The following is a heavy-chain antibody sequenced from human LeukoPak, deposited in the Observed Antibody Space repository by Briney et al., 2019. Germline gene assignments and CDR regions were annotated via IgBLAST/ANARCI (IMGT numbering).Heavy chain of an antibody. V-gene: IGHV4-39*07. CDR3: ASRQAAGTPGLDY. D-gene: IGHD6-13*01. CDR2: IYYSGST. CDR1: GGSISSSSYY. Sequence: PSETLSLTCTVSGGSISSSSYYWGWIRQPPGKGLEWIGSIYYSGSTYYNPSLKSRVTISVDTSKNQFSLKLSSVTAADTAVYYCASRQAAGTPGLDYWGQGTLVTVSS. J-gene: IGHJ4*02.